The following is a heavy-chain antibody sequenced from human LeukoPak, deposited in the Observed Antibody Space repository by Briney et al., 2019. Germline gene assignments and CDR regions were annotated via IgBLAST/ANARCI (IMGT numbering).Heavy chain of an antibody. V-gene: IGHV3-74*01. CDR3: ARGLTYCSSTSCYIPDY. J-gene: IGHJ4*02. D-gene: IGHD2-2*02. CDR1: GFTFSSYW. CDR2: INSDGSST. Sequence: GGSLRLSCAASGFTFSSYWMHWVRQAPGKGLVWVSRINSDGSSTSYADSVKGRFTISRDNAKNTLYLQMNSLRAEDTAVYYCARGLTYCSSTSCYIPDYWGQGTLVTVSS.